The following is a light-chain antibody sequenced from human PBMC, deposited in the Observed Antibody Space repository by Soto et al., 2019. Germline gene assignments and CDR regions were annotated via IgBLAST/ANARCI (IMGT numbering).Light chain of an antibody. J-gene: IGKJ2*01. CDR2: KAS. Sequence: DIQMTQSPSTLSASVGDRVTITCRASQSISSWLAWYQQKPGKAPKLLISKASSLESGVPSRFSGSGFGTEFTLTITSLQPDDFVTYYCQHYNSFPYTFGQGTKLEIK. CDR3: QHYNSFPYT. CDR1: QSISSW. V-gene: IGKV1-5*03.